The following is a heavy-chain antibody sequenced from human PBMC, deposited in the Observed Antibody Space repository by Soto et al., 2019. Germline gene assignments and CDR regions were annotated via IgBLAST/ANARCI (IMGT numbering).Heavy chain of an antibody. CDR3: ARGSLAAAGRGGWFDP. Sequence: PGGSLRLSCAASGFTFSSYSMNWVRQAPGKGLEWVSSISSSSSYIYYADSVKGRFTISRDNAKNSLYLQMNSLRAEDTAVYYCARGSLAAAGRGGWFDPWGQGTLVTVS. J-gene: IGHJ5*02. CDR1: GFTFSSYS. V-gene: IGHV3-21*01. CDR2: ISSSSSYI. D-gene: IGHD6-13*01.